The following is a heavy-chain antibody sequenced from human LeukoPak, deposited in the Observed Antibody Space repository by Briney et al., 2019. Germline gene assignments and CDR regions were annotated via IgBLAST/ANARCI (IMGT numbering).Heavy chain of an antibody. V-gene: IGHV4-59*01. Sequence: NPSETLSLTCSVSGGSISSYYWSWIRQPPGKGVEWIGYIHYSGNTNYNPSLKSRVTISADTPKNQFSLKLSSVTAADTAVYYCARGYCSGGSCPNFDYWGQGTLVTVSS. CDR1: GGSISSYY. CDR2: IHYSGNT. J-gene: IGHJ4*02. CDR3: ARGYCSGGSCPNFDY. D-gene: IGHD2-15*01.